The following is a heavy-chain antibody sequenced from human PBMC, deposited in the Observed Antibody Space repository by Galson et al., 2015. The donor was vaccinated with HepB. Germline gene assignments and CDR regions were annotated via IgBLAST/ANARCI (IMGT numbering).Heavy chain of an antibody. CDR2: TYYRSKWYN. D-gene: IGHD6-13*01. CDR1: GDSVASNSAA. Sequence: CAISGDSVASNSAAWNWSRQSPSRGLEWLGRTYYRSKWYNDYAVSVKSRITINPDTSKNQFSLQLNSVTPEDTAVYYCARDLLGIAEVYYFDSWGQGTLVTVSS. J-gene: IGHJ4*02. V-gene: IGHV6-1*01. CDR3: ARDLLGIAEVYYFDS.